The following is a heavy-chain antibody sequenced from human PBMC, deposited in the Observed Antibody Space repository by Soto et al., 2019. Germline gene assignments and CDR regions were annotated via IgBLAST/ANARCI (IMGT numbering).Heavy chain of an antibody. CDR1: GYTFTSYD. CDR2: INPSGGST. Sequence: GASVKVSCKASGYTFTSYDINWVRQATGQGLEWMGIINPSGGSTSYAQKFQGRVTMTRDTSTSTVYMELSSLRSEDTAVYYCARVPDPFSELPTYYYYGMDVWGQGTTVTVSS. CDR3: ARVPDPFSELPTYYYYGMDV. J-gene: IGHJ6*02. V-gene: IGHV1-46*03. D-gene: IGHD2-15*01.